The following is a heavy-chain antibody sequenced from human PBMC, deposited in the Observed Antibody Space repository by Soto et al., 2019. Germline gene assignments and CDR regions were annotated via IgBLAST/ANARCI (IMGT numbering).Heavy chain of an antibody. CDR1: GDSISTVDYF. CDR3: GRGLYCLTGRYFPNWFDS. V-gene: IGHV4-30-4*01. D-gene: IGHD2-15*01. J-gene: IGHJ5*01. CDR2: IYKSTTT. Sequence: QVHLLESGPGLVKPSQTLSLTCSVSGDSISTVDYFWAWIRQPPGQALEYIGYIYKSTTTYYNPSFESRVAISFNTSKSQFSLSVTSVTAADTAVYFCGRGLYCLTGRYFPNWFDSWGQGTLVTVSS.